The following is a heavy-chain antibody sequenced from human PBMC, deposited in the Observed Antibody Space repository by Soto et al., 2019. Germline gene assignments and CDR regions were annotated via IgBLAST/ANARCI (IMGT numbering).Heavy chain of an antibody. CDR1: GFTFSSYG. V-gene: IGHV3-33*01. CDR2: IWYDGSDT. CDR3: ARDQGDG. Sequence: QVQLVESGGGVVQPGRSLRLSCAASGFTFSSYGMHWVRQAPGKGLEWVAVIWYDGSDTYYADSVKGRFTISRDNSKNTLYLQMNSLRAEDTDVYYCARDQGDGWGQGTLVTVSS. J-gene: IGHJ4*02. D-gene: IGHD2-21*02.